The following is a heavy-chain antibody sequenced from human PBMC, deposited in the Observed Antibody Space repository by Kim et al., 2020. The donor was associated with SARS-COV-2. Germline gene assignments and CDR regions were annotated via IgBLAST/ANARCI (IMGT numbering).Heavy chain of an antibody. Sequence: SETLSLTCTVSGGSISSSSYYWGWIRQPPGKGLEWIGSIYYSGSTYYNPSLMSRVTISVDTSKNQFSLKLSSVTAADTAVYYCARRPYYYGSGSYYPFDYWGQGTLVTVSS. D-gene: IGHD3-10*01. J-gene: IGHJ4*02. CDR1: GGSISSSSYY. V-gene: IGHV4-39*01. CDR2: IYYSGST. CDR3: ARRPYYYGSGSYYPFDY.